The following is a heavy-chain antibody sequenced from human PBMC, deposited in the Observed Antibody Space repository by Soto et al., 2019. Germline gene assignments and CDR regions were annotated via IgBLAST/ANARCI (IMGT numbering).Heavy chain of an antibody. CDR2: ISGSGGST. D-gene: IGHD5-12*01. Sequence: VQVLESGGGLVQPGGLLRHSCAASGFIFSSYAMSWVRQALGKGLEWVSAISGSGGSTYYADSVKGRFTISRDNSKNTLYLQMNSLRAEDTAVYYCAKGPVLATTALFDYWGQGTLVTVSS. CDR1: GFIFSSYA. V-gene: IGHV3-23*01. CDR3: AKGPVLATTALFDY. J-gene: IGHJ4*02.